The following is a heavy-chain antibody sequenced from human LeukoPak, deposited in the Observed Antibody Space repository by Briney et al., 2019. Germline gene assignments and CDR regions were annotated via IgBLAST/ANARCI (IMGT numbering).Heavy chain of an antibody. CDR3: ARVTGTEQGYTLDS. V-gene: IGHV3-72*01. J-gene: IGHJ4*02. D-gene: IGHD7-27*01. CDR2: TRNKANKYTT. CDR1: GFTFSDHY. Sequence: PGGSLRLSCAASGFTFSDHYMDWVRQAPGKGLEWVSRTRNKANKYTTEFHASVKGTFPDSRDDSQNSLYLQMNSLKTEETAVYYCARVTGTEQGYTLDSWGQGTLVTVCS.